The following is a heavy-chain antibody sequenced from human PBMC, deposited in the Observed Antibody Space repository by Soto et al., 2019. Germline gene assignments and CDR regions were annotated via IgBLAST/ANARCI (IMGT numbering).Heavy chain of an antibody. CDR2: IYYGGTT. CDR1: GGSISPYY. D-gene: IGHD2-2*01. J-gene: IGHJ5*02. CDR3: ARLGAHYQSLDP. Sequence: SETLSLTCTVSGGSISPYYWTWVRQPPGKGLEWIGYIYYGGTTSYNPSFMSRVTISLETSKSQISLRLSSVTAADTAIYYCARLGAHYQSLDPWGPRTPVTVSS. V-gene: IGHV4-59*08.